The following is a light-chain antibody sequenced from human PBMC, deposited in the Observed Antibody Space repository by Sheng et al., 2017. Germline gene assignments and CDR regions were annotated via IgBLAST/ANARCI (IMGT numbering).Light chain of an antibody. CDR1: TSNIGAGYD. J-gene: IGLJ1*01. Sequence: QSVLTQPPSVSGAPGQRVAISCNGTTSNIGAGYDVHWYQRLPRTAPKLLIFDNNDRPSGVPDRFSGSKSGTSASLAITGLQTGDEADYYCGTWDGSLNSDVFGTGTMVTVV. CDR3: GTWDGSLNSDV. CDR2: DNN. V-gene: IGLV1-40*01.